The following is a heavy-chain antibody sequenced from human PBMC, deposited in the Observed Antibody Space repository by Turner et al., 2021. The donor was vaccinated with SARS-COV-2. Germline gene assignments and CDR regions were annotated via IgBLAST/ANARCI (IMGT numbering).Heavy chain of an antibody. D-gene: IGHD6-19*01. CDR2: ISYDGSNK. CDR3: VKGGSGWSMEFDY. CDR1: GFTFSNYG. J-gene: IGHJ4*01. V-gene: IGHV3-30*18. Sequence: QVQLVESGGGVVQPGRSLRLSCAASGFTFSNYGMFWVRQAPGKGLEWVELISYDGSNKHYADSVKGRFTISRDNSKNTLFLQMYSLRAEDTAVYYCVKGGSGWSMEFDYWGHGTLVTVSS.